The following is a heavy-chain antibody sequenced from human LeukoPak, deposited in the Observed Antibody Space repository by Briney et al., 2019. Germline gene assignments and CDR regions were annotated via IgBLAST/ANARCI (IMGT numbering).Heavy chain of an antibody. CDR1: GYTFTSYW. Sequence: GESLRISCKGSGYTFTSYWITWVRQKPGKGLEWMGKIDPNDGCTQYSPSFEGHVSFSADKSNSTAYLQWSSLKASDTAMYYCARQIYYFDSSGQGWFDPWGQGTLVAVS. D-gene: IGHD3-22*01. CDR3: ARQIYYFDSSGQGWFDP. J-gene: IGHJ5*02. CDR2: IDPNDGCT. V-gene: IGHV5-10-1*01.